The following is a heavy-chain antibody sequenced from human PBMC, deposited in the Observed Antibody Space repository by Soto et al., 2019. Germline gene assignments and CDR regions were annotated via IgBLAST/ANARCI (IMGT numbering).Heavy chain of an antibody. J-gene: IGHJ5*02. V-gene: IGHV1-18*01. Sequence: RASVKVSCKASGYTFTSYGISWVRQAPGQGLEWMGWISAYNGNTNYAQKLQGRVTMTTDTSTSTAYMELRSLRSDDTAVYYCARAKRITIFGVVKNCFDPWGQGTLVTVSS. CDR2: ISAYNGNT. CDR3: ARAKRITIFGVVKNCFDP. CDR1: GYTFTSYG. D-gene: IGHD3-3*01.